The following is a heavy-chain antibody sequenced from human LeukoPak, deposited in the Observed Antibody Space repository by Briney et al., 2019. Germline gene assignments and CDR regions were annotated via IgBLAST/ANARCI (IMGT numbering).Heavy chain of an antibody. J-gene: IGHJ4*02. CDR1: GFTFDGYA. V-gene: IGHV3-9*03. CDR2: ISWNSGSI. Sequence: PGRSLRLSCAASGFTFDGYAMHWVRQAPGKGLEWVSGISWNSGSIGYADSVKGRFTISRDNAKNSLHLQMNSLRAEDMALYYCAKDSGYSGYEPTFDYWGQGTLVTVSS. D-gene: IGHD5-12*01. CDR3: AKDSGYSGYEPTFDY.